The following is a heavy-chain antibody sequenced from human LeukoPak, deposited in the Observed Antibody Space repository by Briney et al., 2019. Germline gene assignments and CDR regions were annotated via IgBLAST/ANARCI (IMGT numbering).Heavy chain of an antibody. CDR3: ARVVAGTRYFDY. D-gene: IGHD6-19*01. J-gene: IGHJ4*02. Sequence: SQTLSLTCAISGDSVSRNSAAWNWIGQSPSRGHQWRGRTYYRSKWYNDYAVSVKSRITINPDTSKNQFSLHLNSVTPEDTAVYHCARVVAGTRYFDYWGQGTLVTVSS. CDR2: TYYRSKWYN. V-gene: IGHV6-1*01. CDR1: GDSVSRNSAA.